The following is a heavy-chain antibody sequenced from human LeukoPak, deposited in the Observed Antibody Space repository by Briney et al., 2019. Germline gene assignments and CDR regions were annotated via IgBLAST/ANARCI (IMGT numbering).Heavy chain of an antibody. CDR1: GYTLTELS. CDR3: ATVYTAWELLPGAFDI. CDR2: FDPEDGET. V-gene: IGHV1-24*01. J-gene: IGHJ3*02. D-gene: IGHD1-26*01. Sequence: ASVKVSCKVSGYTLTELSMHWVRQAPGKGLEWMGGFDPEDGETIYAQKFQGRVTMTEDTSTDTAYMELSSLRSEDPAVYYCATVYTAWELLPGAFDIWGQGTMVTVSS.